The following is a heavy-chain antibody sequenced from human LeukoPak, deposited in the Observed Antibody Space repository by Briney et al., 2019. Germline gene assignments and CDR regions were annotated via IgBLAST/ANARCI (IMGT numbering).Heavy chain of an antibody. V-gene: IGHV4-39*07. D-gene: IGHD6-13*01. CDR1: GGSISSSSYY. J-gene: IGHJ4*02. Sequence: SETLSLTCTVSGGSISSSSYYWGWIRQPPGKGLEWIGSIYYSGSTYYNPSLKSRVTISVDTSKNQFSLQLSSVTAADTAVYYCAREVLGSSSYDHWGQGTLVTVSS. CDR2: IYYSGST. CDR3: AREVLGSSSYDH.